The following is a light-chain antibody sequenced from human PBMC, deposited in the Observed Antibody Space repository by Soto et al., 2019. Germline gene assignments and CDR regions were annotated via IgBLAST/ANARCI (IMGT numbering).Light chain of an antibody. CDR2: DAS. CDR1: QSITNR. V-gene: IGKV1-5*01. J-gene: IGKJ1*01. CDR3: QHYGGMWS. Sequence: DIQMTQSPSTLSASVGDRVTITCRASQSITNRLAWYQQKPGKAPKVLIYDASNLEYGVPSRFSGSGFGTEFILTISSLQPDDFATYWCQHYGGMWSFGLGTKVEMK.